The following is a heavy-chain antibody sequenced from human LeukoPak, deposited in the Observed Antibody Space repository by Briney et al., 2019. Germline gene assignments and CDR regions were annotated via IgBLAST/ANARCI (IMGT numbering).Heavy chain of an antibody. V-gene: IGHV4-31*03. CDR3: ARDVGYCSRMSCSVWFDP. CDR2: IYYNRST. Sequence: SETLSLTCTVSGSSISSGEYYWSWIRQHPGKGLEWIGYIYYNRSTYYNPSLKSRVTISLDTSKNQLSLNLSSVTAADTAVYYCARDVGYCSRMSCSVWFDPWGQGTLVTVSS. D-gene: IGHD2-2*01. J-gene: IGHJ5*02. CDR1: GSSISSGEYY.